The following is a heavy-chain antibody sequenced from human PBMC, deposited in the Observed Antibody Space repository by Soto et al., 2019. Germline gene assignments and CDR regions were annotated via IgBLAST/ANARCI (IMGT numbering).Heavy chain of an antibody. CDR1: GFTFSSYA. V-gene: IGHV3-23*01. CDR3: AKASPGGNWNYRYYYYGMDV. Sequence: GGSLRLSCAASGFTFSSYAMSWVRQAPGKGLEWVSAISGSGGSTYYADSVKGRFTISRDNSKNTLYLQMNSLRAEDTAVYYCAKASPGGNWNYRYYYYGMDVWGQGTTVTVSS. CDR2: ISGSGGST. D-gene: IGHD1-7*01. J-gene: IGHJ6*02.